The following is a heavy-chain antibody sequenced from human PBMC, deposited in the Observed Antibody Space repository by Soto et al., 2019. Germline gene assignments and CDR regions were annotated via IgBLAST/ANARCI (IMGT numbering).Heavy chain of an antibody. J-gene: IGHJ4*02. D-gene: IGHD6-6*01. V-gene: IGHV5-51*01. CDR3: ARLRRRLAAPFDF. CDR1: GYTFAHYW. CDR2: IYPSDSDT. Sequence: LGESLKISCKGSGYTFAHYWIGWVRQMPGKGLEWMGIIYPSDSDTRYSPSFEGHVTISADRSATTAYLQWSSLKASDTAIYYCARLRRRLAAPFDFWGQGSLVTVSS.